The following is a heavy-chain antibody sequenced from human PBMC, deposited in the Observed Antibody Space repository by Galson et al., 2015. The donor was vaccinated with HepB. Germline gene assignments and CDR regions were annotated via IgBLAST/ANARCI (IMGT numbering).Heavy chain of an antibody. D-gene: IGHD3-22*01. CDR1: GFTVSANH. V-gene: IGHV3-53*01. CDR2: VYRGGGT. Sequence: SLRLSCAASGFTVSANHMNWVRQAPGKGLEWVSVVYRGGGTTYYADSVKGRFTISRDNSKNTLSLQMNSLRAEDTAIYYRARGTYLYDDSGYYFDYWGHGTLVTVSS. J-gene: IGHJ4*01. CDR3: ARGTYLYDDSGYYFDY.